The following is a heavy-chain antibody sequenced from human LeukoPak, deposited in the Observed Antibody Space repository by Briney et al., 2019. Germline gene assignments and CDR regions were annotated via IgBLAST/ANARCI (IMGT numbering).Heavy chain of an antibody. CDR1: GGSLSGYF. J-gene: IGHJ6*03. CDR3: ARGFLTDYSRRYLYYYMDG. V-gene: IGHV4-34*01. D-gene: IGHD2/OR15-2a*01. CDR2: INHSGDA. Sequence: SETLSLTCAVYGGSLSGYFWIWSRQTPGQGLEGIGDINHSGDANYNASLKSRVTISVDTSKNQFSLNLTSVTAADTAVYYCARGFLTDYSRRYLYYYMDGGAQGPRSPSP.